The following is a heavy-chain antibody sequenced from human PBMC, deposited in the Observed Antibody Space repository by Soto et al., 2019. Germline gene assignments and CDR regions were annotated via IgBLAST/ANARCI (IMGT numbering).Heavy chain of an antibody. Sequence: GASVKVSCKASGYTFTSYAMHWVRQAPGQRLEWMGWINAGNGNTKYSQKFQGRVTITRDTSASTAYMELSSLRSEDTAVYYCARAGDSSGWQRGYYYYMDVWGKGTTVTVSS. V-gene: IGHV1-3*01. CDR2: INAGNGNT. CDR1: GYTFTSYA. CDR3: ARAGDSSGWQRGYYYYMDV. D-gene: IGHD6-19*01. J-gene: IGHJ6*03.